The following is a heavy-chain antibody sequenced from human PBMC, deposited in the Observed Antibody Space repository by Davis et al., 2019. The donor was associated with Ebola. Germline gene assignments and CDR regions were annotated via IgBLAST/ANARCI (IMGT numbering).Heavy chain of an antibody. CDR2: ISYDGSNK. J-gene: IGHJ6*02. V-gene: IGHV3-30*03. Sequence: GESLKISCAASGFTFSNSWMSWVRQAPGKGLEWVAVISYDGSNKYYADSVKGRFTISRDNAKNSLYLQMNSLRAEDTAVYYCARVLVLPKGYYYGMDVWGQGTTVTVSS. D-gene: IGHD4/OR15-4a*01. CDR3: ARVLVLPKGYYYGMDV. CDR1: GFTFSNSW.